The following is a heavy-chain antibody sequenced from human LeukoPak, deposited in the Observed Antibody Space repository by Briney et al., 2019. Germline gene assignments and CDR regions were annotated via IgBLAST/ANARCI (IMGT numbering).Heavy chain of an antibody. CDR2: IYYSGST. D-gene: IGHD1-1*01. Sequence: SQTLSLTCTVSGGSISSSGYYWSWIRQPPGKGLEWIGYIYYSGSTNYNPSLKSRVTISVDTSKNQFSLKLSSVTAADTAVCYCARGNWNDLGAFDIWGQGTMVTVSS. CDR3: ARGNWNDLGAFDI. J-gene: IGHJ3*02. CDR1: GGSISSSGYY. V-gene: IGHV4-61*08.